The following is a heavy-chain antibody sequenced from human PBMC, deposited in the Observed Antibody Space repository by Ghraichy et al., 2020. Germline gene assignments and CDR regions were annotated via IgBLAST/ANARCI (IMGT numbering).Heavy chain of an antibody. J-gene: IGHJ6*02. CDR1: GFTFSSYV. CDR2: ISYDGSNK. V-gene: IGHV3-30*18. CDR3: AKVMTTESTWGGMDV. D-gene: IGHD4-11*01. Sequence: VGSLRLSCAASGFTFSSYVMHWVRQAPGKGLEWVAVISYDGSNKYYADSVKGRFTISRDNSKNTLYLQMNSLRAEDTAVYYCAKVMTTESTWGGMDVWGQGTTVTVSS.